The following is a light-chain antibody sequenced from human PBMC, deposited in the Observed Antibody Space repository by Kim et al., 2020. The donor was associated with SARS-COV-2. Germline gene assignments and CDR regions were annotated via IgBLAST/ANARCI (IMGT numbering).Light chain of an antibody. CDR2: AAS. J-gene: IGKJ1*01. Sequence: ASVGDRVTITCRASQSISSYLNWYQQKPGKAPKLLIYAASSLEGGVPSRFSGSGSGTDFTLTISSLQAEDFATYYCQQSYSTPQTFGQGTKVDIK. CDR3: QQSYSTPQT. CDR1: QSISSY. V-gene: IGKV1-39*01.